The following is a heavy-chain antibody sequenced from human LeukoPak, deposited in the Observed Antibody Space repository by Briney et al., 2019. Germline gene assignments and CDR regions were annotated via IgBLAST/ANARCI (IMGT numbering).Heavy chain of an antibody. Sequence: GGSLRLSCAASGFTFSSYSMNWVRQAPGKGLEWVSYISSSSNTIYYADSVKGRFTISRDNAKNSLYLQMNSLRAEDTAVYYCARDASGTAGAFDIWGQGTMVTVSS. J-gene: IGHJ3*02. D-gene: IGHD1-26*01. V-gene: IGHV3-48*01. CDR3: ARDASGTAGAFDI. CDR2: ISSSSNTI. CDR1: GFTFSSYS.